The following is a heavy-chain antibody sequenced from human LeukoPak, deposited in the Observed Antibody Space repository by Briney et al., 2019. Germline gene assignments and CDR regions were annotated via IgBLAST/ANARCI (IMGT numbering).Heavy chain of an antibody. CDR2: ISAYNDNT. D-gene: IGHD2-21*02. CDR3: ASARRDFYYLSPH. J-gene: IGHJ4*02. Sequence: EASVTVSFKASGDTFTSYGVSWVRQAPGHGLEWMGWISAYNDNTNYAQKLQGRVTMTTDTSTITAYMELRSLRCDDTAVYYSASARRDFYYLSPHWGQGTLVTVSS. CDR1: GDTFTSYG. V-gene: IGHV1-18*01.